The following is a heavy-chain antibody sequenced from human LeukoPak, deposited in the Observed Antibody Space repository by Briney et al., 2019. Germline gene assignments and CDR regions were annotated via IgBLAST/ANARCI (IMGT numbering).Heavy chain of an antibody. V-gene: IGHV3-53*04. CDR1: GFSVSSNY. J-gene: IGHJ6*02. CDR2: IYSVGGT. CDR3: ARVEGSPYYYGMDV. Sequence: GGSLRLSCAASGFSVSSNYMTWVRQAPGKGLEWVSVIYSVGGTYYSDSVKCRFTISRHNSKTTVYLKLNSLRAEDTAIYYCARVEGSPYYYGMDVWGQGTTVTVSS. D-gene: IGHD2-15*01.